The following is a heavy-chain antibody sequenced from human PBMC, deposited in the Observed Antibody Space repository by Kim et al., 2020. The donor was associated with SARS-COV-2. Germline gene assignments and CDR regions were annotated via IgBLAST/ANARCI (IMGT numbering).Heavy chain of an antibody. J-gene: IGHJ6*02. CDR3: AKGNDDTLNFYYGMDV. Sequence: GGSLRLSCAASGFTFSSYAMSWVRQAPGKGLEWVSAISGSGGSTYYADSVKGRFTISRDNSKNTLYLQMNSLRAEDTAVYYCAKGNDDTLNFYYGMDVWGQGTTVTVSS. CDR1: GFTFSSYA. V-gene: IGHV3-23*01. CDR2: ISGSGGST. D-gene: IGHD1-1*01.